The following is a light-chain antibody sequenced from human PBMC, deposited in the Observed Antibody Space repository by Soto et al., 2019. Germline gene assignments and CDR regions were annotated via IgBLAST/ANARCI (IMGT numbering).Light chain of an antibody. V-gene: IGKV1-39*01. CDR3: QQSYSTLALT. CDR1: QSISRN. J-gene: IGKJ4*01. Sequence: DIQMTQSPSSLSASVGDGVTISCRASQSISRNLNWYQQKPGKAPKLLIYAASSLQSGVPSRFSGSGSGTDFTLTISSLQPEDFATYYCQQSYSTLALTFGGGTKVEIK. CDR2: AAS.